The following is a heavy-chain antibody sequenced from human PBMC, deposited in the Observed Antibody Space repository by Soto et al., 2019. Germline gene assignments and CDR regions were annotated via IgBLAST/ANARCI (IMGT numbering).Heavy chain of an antibody. CDR1: GGSISSYY. CDR2: IYYSGST. J-gene: IGHJ4*02. V-gene: IGHV4-59*01. Sequence: SETLSLTCTVSGGSISSYYWSWIRQPPGKGLEWIGYIYYSGSTNYNPSLKSRVTISVDTSKNQFSLKLSSVTAADTAVYYCARVSYCSGGSCYATPYYFDYWGQGTLVTVS. D-gene: IGHD2-15*01. CDR3: ARVSYCSGGSCYATPYYFDY.